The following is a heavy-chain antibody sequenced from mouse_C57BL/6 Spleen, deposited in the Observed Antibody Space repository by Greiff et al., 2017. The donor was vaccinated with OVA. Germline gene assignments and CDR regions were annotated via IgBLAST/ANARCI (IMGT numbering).Heavy chain of an antibody. CDR3: AREEDYGYNWFAY. J-gene: IGHJ3*01. D-gene: IGHD2-2*01. Sequence: VQLQQSGAELARPGASVKMSCKASGYTFTSYTMHWVKQRPGQGLEWIGYINPSSGYTKYNQKFKDKATLTADKSSSTAYMQLSSLTSEDSAVYYCAREEDYGYNWFAYWGQGTLVTVSA. V-gene: IGHV1-4*01. CDR1: GYTFTSYT. CDR2: INPSSGYT.